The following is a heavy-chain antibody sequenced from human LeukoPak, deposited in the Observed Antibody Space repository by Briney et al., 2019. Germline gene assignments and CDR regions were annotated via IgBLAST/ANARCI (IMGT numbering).Heavy chain of an antibody. J-gene: IGHJ4*02. D-gene: IGHD2-21*02. CDR3: ARDDAYCGGDCYLGPPDY. CDR2: IIPIFGTA. Sequence: GASVKVSCKASGGTFSSYAISWVRQAPGQGLEWMGGIIPIFGTANYAQKFQGRVTITADESTSTAYMELSSLRSEDTAVYYCARDDAYCGGDCYLGPPDYWGQGTLVTVSS. V-gene: IGHV1-69*13. CDR1: GGTFSSYA.